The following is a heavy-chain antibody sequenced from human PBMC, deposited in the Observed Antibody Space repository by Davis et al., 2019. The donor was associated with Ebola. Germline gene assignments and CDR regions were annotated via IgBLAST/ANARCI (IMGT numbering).Heavy chain of an antibody. Sequence: ASVKVSCKASGYSFTSYGISWVRQAPGQGLEWMGWISAYNGNTNYAQKLQGRVTMTTDTSTSTAYMELSSLRSEDTAVYYCARLYSGSYWFDYWGQGTLVTVSS. CDR2: ISAYNGNT. CDR1: GYSFTSYG. J-gene: IGHJ4*02. CDR3: ARLYSGSYWFDY. V-gene: IGHV1-18*01. D-gene: IGHD1-26*01.